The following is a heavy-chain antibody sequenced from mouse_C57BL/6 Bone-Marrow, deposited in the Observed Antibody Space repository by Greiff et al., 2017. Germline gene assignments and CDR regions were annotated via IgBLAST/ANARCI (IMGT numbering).Heavy chain of an antibody. V-gene: IGHV14-4*01. D-gene: IGHD3-2*02. CDR3: TPTGYWFGY. CDR1: GFNFKDDY. Sequence: DVKLQESGAELVRPGASVKLSCTASGFNFKDDYMHWVKQRPEQGLEWIGCIDPENGDTEYASKFQGKATITAVTSSNTTYLQLSSLTSEDAAVYYCTPTGYWFGYGGRGNVITVSA. J-gene: IGHJ3*01. CDR2: IDPENGDT.